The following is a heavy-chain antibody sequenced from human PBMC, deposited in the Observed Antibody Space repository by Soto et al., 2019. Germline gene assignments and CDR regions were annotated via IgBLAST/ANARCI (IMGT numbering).Heavy chain of an antibody. D-gene: IGHD6-19*01. CDR1: GYRFTNYW. CDR3: ARGDSTSVHWLVACDY. J-gene: IGHJ4*02. Sequence: GESLKISCKGSGYRFTNYWIGWVRQMPGKGLEWMGIIYPSDSDTRYSPSFQGQVTISADKSISTAYLQWTSLKASDAAMYYCARGDSTSVHWLVACDYWGQGTLVTVSS. CDR2: IYPSDSDT. V-gene: IGHV5-51*01.